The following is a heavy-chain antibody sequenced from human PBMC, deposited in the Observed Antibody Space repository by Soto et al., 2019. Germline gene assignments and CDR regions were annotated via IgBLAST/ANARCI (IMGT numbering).Heavy chain of an antibody. Sequence: QVHLQESGPGVGKASDTLSLTCSLSGGSTSGKYWSLIRQSAGKGLEWIGRIYSSGRTHYNPSLGSRVSMSVAQNSFSLRLTSMTAAYTAIYYCARDFDENTSRDYWYFDLWGRGTQVSVSS. CDR2: IYSSGRT. D-gene: IGHD3-9*01. J-gene: IGHJ2*01. CDR3: ARDFDENTSRDYWYFDL. CDR1: GGSTSGKY. V-gene: IGHV4-4*07.